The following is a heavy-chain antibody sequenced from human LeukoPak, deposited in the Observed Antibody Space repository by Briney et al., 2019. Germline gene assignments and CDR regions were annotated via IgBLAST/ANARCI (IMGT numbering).Heavy chain of an antibody. V-gene: IGHV7-4-1*02. CDR3: ARLIPEEHYYGSGSYPYYFDY. CDR1: GYTFTSYA. J-gene: IGHJ4*02. D-gene: IGHD3-10*01. CDR2: INTNTGNP. Sequence: ASVKVSCKASGYTFTSYAMNWLRQAPGQGLEWMGWINTNTGNPTYAQGFTGRFVFSLDTSVSTAYLQISSLKAEDTAVYYCARLIPEEHYYGSGSYPYYFDYWGQGTLVTVSS.